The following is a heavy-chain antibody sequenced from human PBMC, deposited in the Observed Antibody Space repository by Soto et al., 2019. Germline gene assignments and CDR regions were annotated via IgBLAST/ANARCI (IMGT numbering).Heavy chain of an antibody. J-gene: IGHJ6*02. CDR3: AKGKSLHGMDV. V-gene: IGHV3-9*01. CDR2: ISWNSGSI. Sequence: PGGSLRLSCAASGFTFDDYAMHWVRQAPGKGLEWVSGISWNSGSIGYADSVKGRFTISRDNAKNSLYLQMNSLRAEDTALYYCAKGKSLHGMDVWGQGTTVTVSS. CDR1: GFTFDDYA.